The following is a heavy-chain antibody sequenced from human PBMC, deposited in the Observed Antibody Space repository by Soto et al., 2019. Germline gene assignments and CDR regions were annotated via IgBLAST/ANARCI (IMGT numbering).Heavy chain of an antibody. J-gene: IGHJ6*02. CDR1: GGTFSSYA. D-gene: IGHD2-15*01. Sequence: QVQLVQSGAEVKKPGSSVKVSCKASGGTFSSYAISWVRQAPGQGLEWMGGIIPIFGTANYAQKFQGRVTITADESTSTAYMELSSLRSQDTAVYYCARACSGGSCYYYYYGMDVWGQGTTVTVSS. CDR2: IIPIFGTA. CDR3: ARACSGGSCYYYYYGMDV. V-gene: IGHV1-69*01.